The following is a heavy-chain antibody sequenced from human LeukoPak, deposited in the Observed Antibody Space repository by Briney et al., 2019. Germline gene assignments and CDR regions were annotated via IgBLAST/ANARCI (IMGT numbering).Heavy chain of an antibody. CDR3: AREGVEDQYGDSTPYFDY. D-gene: IGHD4-17*01. CDR1: GFTFSSYW. J-gene: IGHJ4*02. V-gene: IGHV3-7*01. Sequence: PGGSLRLSCAASGFTFSSYWMSRVRQAPGKGLEWVANIKQDGSEKYYVDSVKGRFTISRDNAKNSLYLQMNSLRAEDTAVYYCAREGVEDQYGDSTPYFDYWGQGTLVTVSP. CDR2: IKQDGSEK.